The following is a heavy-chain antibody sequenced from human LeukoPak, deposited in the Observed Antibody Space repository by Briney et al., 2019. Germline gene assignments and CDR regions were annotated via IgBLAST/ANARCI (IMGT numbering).Heavy chain of an antibody. CDR1: GGSISSGDYY. D-gene: IGHD3-3*01. J-gene: IGHJ5*02. CDR3: ARDSRRGVLRFLEHGWEFDP. Sequence: ASETLSLTCTVSGGSISSGDYYWSWIRQPPGKGLEWIGYIYYSGSTYYNPSLKSRVTTSVDTSKNQFSLKLSSVTAADTAVYYCARDSRRGVLRFLEHGWEFDPWGQGTLVTVSS. CDR2: IYYSGST. V-gene: IGHV4-30-4*08.